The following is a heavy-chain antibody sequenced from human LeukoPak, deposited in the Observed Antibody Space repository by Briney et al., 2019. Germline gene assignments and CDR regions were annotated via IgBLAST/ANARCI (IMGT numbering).Heavy chain of an antibody. CDR1: GFTFSSYA. J-gene: IGHJ4*02. CDR2: MSGSGGST. D-gene: IGHD3-22*01. CDR3: AKRPAGGVITVRVGDYFDY. Sequence: PGGSLRLSCAVSGFTFSSYAMSWVRQAPGKGLEWVSAMSGSGGSTYYADSVKGRFTISRDNSKNTLYLQMNSLRAEDTAVYYCAKRPAGGVITVRVGDYFDYWGQGTLVTVSS. V-gene: IGHV3-23*01.